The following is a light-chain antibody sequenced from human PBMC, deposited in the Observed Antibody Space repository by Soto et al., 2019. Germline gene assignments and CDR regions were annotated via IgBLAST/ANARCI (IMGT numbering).Light chain of an antibody. CDR2: DSY. CDR3: FSYTSSGTYV. V-gene: IGLV1-51*01. CDR1: SSNVGIND. Sequence: QSVLTQPPSLSAAPGQTVSISCSGSSSNVGINDVSWYQHVPGTAPRLLIYDSYKRPSGIPDRFSGSKSGTSATLGITGLQTGDEGDYYCFSYTSSGTYVFGTGTKVTVL. J-gene: IGLJ1*01.